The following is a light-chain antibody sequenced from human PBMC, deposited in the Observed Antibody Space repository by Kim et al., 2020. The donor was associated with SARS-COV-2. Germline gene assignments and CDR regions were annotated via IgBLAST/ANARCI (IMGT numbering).Light chain of an antibody. CDR1: SSDVGNYNL. CDR2: EVT. V-gene: IGLV2-23*02. Sequence: GPSITISCTGTSSDVGNYNLVSWYQHHAGKAPKLLIYEVTKRPSGVSDRFSGSKSGNTASLTFAGLQAEDEADYYCCSYAPGSTIIFGAGTQLTVL. J-gene: IGLJ2*01. CDR3: CSYAPGSTII.